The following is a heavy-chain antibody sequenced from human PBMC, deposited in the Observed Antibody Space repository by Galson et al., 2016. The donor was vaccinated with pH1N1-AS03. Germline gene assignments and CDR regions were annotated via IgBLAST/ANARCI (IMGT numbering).Heavy chain of an antibody. CDR1: GFIFTHHS. D-gene: IGHD6-13*01. CDR3: AREEGGFGSNWLQTDAFDI. Sequence: SLRLSCAASGFIFTHHSMHWVRQAPGKGLEWVAVMSYEGTTTYYADSVKGRFTISRDNSKNTLYLQMNSLRTEDTALYYCAREEGGFGSNWLQTDAFDIWGQGTMVTVFS. V-gene: IGHV3-30-3*01. CDR2: MSYEGTTT. J-gene: IGHJ3*02.